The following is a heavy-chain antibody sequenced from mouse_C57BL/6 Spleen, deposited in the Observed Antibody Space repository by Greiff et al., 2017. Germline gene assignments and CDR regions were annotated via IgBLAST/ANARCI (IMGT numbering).Heavy chain of an antibody. CDR2: IHPNSGST. J-gene: IGHJ2*01. D-gene: IGHD2-3*01. CDR1: GYTFTSYW. CDR3: ARSGDGYFYFDY. V-gene: IGHV1-64*01. Sequence: VKLQQPGAELVKPGASVKLSCKASGYTFTSYWMHWVKQRPGQGLEWIGMIHPNSGSTNYNEKFKSKATLTVDKSSSTAYMQLSSLTSEDSAVYYCARSGDGYFYFDYWGQGTTLTVSS.